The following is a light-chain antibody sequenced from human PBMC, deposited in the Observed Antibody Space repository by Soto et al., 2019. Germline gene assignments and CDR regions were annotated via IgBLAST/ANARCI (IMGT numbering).Light chain of an antibody. Sequence: DIQMTQSPSSLSTSVGDRVTITCRASQSISSYLNWYQQKPGKAPKLLIYAASSLQSGVPSRFSGSGSGTDFTLTISSLQPEDFAPNYCQQSYSTPPAFGGGTKVEIK. CDR1: QSISSY. CDR3: QQSYSTPPA. V-gene: IGKV1-39*01. CDR2: AAS. J-gene: IGKJ4*01.